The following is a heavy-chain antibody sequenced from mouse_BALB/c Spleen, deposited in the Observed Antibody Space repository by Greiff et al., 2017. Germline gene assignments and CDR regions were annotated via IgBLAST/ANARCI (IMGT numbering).Heavy chain of an antibody. CDR2: ISSGGST. CDR1: GFTFSSYA. CDR3: ARGEVITTGWFAY. Sequence: EVQLVESGGGLVKPGGSLKLSCAASGFTFSSYAMSWVRQTPEKRLEWVASISSGGSTYYPDSVKGRFTISRDNARNILYLQMSSLRSEDTAMYYCARGEVITTGWFAYWGQGTLVTVSA. J-gene: IGHJ3*01. V-gene: IGHV5-6-5*01. D-gene: IGHD2-4*01.